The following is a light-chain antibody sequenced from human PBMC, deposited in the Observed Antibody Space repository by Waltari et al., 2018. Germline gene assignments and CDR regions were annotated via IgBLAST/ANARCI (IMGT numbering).Light chain of an antibody. J-gene: IGLJ1*01. CDR3: SSYAGGSLFV. V-gene: IGLV2-11*01. CDR1: NSDIGAYNY. Sequence: SALTQPRSVSGSPGQSVTISCTGSNSDIGAYNYVSWYQQHPGKAPKLLLYDVNKRPAGAPRRFSGSKSGNTASLTISGLQAEDETDYYCSSYAGGSLFVFGDGTKVTVL. CDR2: DVN.